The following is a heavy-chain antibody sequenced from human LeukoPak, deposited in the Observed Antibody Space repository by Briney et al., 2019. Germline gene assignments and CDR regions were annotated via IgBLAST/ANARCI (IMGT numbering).Heavy chain of an antibody. CDR3: AKSSTYYYDSSGHIDI. J-gene: IGHJ3*02. D-gene: IGHD3-22*01. Sequence: PGGSLRLSCAASGFTFSSYGMHWVRQAPGKGLEWVTFIPYDGSNKYYADSVKGRFTIPRDNSKNTLYLQMNSLRAEDTAVYYCAKSSTYYYDSSGHIDIWGQGTMVTVSS. CDR1: GFTFSSYG. CDR2: IPYDGSNK. V-gene: IGHV3-30*02.